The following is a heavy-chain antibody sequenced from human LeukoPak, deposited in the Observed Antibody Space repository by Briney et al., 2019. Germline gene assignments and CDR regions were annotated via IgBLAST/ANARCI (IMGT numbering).Heavy chain of an antibody. V-gene: IGHV3-23*01. CDR3: AKDNSGSIHYFDY. CDR1: GFTFSTHA. J-gene: IGHJ4*02. D-gene: IGHD1-26*01. CDR2: ISASGGST. Sequence: PGGSLRLSCAASGFTFSTHAMSWVPQAPGKGLEWVSDISASGGSTYYADSVKGRFSISRDNSKNTLYLQMNSLRAEDTAVYYCAKDNSGSIHYFDYWGQGTLVTVSS.